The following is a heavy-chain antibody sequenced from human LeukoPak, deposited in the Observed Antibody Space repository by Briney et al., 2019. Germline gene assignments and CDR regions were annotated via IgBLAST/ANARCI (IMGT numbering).Heavy chain of an antibody. Sequence: SETLSLTCAVYGGSFSGYYWSWIRQPPGKGLEWIGEISHSGSTNYNPSLKSRVTISVDTSKNQFSLKLSSVTAADTAVYYCARGHRDYDFWSGYLRGDFDPWGQGTLVTVSS. V-gene: IGHV4-34*01. D-gene: IGHD3-3*01. CDR3: ARGHRDYDFWSGYLRGDFDP. CDR2: ISHSGST. CDR1: GGSFSGYY. J-gene: IGHJ5*02.